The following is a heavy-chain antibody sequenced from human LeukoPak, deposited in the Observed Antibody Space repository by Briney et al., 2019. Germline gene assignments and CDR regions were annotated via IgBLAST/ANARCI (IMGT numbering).Heavy chain of an antibody. CDR2: ISGSGGST. V-gene: IGHV3-23*01. Sequence: PGGSLRLSSAASGFTFSSYAMSWVRQAPGKGLEWVSAISGSGGSTYYADSVKGRFTISRDNSKNTLYLQMNSLRAEDTAVYYCAKPPQSTGYSIEYFQHWGQGTLVTVSS. J-gene: IGHJ1*01. CDR1: GFTFSSYA. D-gene: IGHD3-9*01. CDR3: AKPPQSTGYSIEYFQH.